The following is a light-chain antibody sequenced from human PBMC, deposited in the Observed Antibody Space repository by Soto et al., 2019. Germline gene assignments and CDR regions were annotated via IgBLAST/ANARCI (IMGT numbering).Light chain of an antibody. J-gene: IGKJ1*01. CDR1: QSVSNY. V-gene: IGKV3-20*01. CDR2: GAS. Sequence: EIVLTQFPGTLSLSPGERATLSCRASQSVSNYLAWYQRKPGQAPRLLIYGASSRATGIPDRFSGSGSGTDFTLTISRLEPEDFAVYYCHQYGASPQTFGQGTKVDIK. CDR3: HQYGASPQT.